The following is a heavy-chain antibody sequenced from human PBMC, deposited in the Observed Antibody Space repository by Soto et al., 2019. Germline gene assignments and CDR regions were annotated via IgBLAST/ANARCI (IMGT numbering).Heavy chain of an antibody. CDR1: GFTFSSYW. CDR3: ARGVTTVAH. CDR2: IKPEGSEN. V-gene: IGHV3-7*04. J-gene: IGHJ4*02. Sequence: EEQLVESGGGLVQPGGSLRLSCAASGFTFSSYWMSWVRQVPGKGMEWVASIKPEGSENSYVDSVKGRFTISRDNAKNSLFLQMNTLRDEDTALYYCARGVTTVAHWGQGTLVTVSS. D-gene: IGHD1-26*01.